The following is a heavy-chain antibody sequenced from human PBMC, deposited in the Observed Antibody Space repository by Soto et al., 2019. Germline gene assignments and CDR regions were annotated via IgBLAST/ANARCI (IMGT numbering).Heavy chain of an antibody. V-gene: IGHV4-31*03. CDR1: GGSISSGGYY. CDR2: IFYSGST. CDR3: VRSLMDV. Sequence: SETVSLTCTVSGGSISSGGYYWSWIRQHPGKGLEWIGSIFYSGSTYYNPSLKSRVSISIDASKNQFSLNVISVTAADTGVYYCVRSLMDVWGKGTTVTVSS. J-gene: IGHJ6*03.